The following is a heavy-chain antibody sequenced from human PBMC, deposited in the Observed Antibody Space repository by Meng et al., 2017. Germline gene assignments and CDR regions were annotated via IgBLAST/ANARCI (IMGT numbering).Heavy chain of an antibody. J-gene: IGHJ4*02. D-gene: IGHD3-10*01. CDR3: AHSYGSNFDY. V-gene: IGHV2-5*02. CDR2: IYWDDDK. Sequence: QFTCKGPGPSLLKPTQTPTLTCPFSGFSLSTSGVGVGWIRQPPGKALEWLALIYWDDDKRYSPSLKSRLTITKDTSKNQVVLTMTNMDPVDTATYYCAHSYGSNFDYWGQGTLVTVSS. CDR1: GFSLSTSGVG.